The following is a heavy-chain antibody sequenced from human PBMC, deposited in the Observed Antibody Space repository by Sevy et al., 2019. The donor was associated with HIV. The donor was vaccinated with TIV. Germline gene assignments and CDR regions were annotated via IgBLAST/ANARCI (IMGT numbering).Heavy chain of an antibody. Sequence: GGSLRLSCAASGFTFSSYNMNWVRQAPGKGLEWVSSISSGSSYIYYADSVKGRFTISRDNARNSLYLQMNGLRTEDTAVYYCARGALGIVVVPAAVTNWGQGSLVTVSS. CDR2: ISSGSSYI. CDR1: GFTFSSYN. J-gene: IGHJ4*02. CDR3: ARGALGIVVVPAAVTN. V-gene: IGHV3-21*01. D-gene: IGHD2-2*01.